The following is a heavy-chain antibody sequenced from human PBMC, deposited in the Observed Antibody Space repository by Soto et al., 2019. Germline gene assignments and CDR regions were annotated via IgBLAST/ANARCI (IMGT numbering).Heavy chain of an antibody. CDR2: IDPSDSYT. Sequence: PGESLKISCKGSGYSFTSYWISWVRQMPGKALEWMGRIDPSDSYTNYSPSFQGHVTISADKSISTAYLQWSSLKASDTAMYYCARHASITMVRGVIITVAFDIWGQGTMVTVSS. CDR1: GYSFTSYW. V-gene: IGHV5-10-1*01. CDR3: ARHASITMVRGVIITVAFDI. D-gene: IGHD3-10*01. J-gene: IGHJ3*02.